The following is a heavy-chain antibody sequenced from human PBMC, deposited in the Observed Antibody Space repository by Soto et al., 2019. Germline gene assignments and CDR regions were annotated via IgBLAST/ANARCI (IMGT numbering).Heavy chain of an antibody. CDR3: ARDGSLDCPDY. D-gene: IGHD3-10*01. Sequence: GGSLRLSCAASRFTFSSYWMHWVRQAPGKGLVWVSRINSDGSSTSYADSVKGRFTISRDNAKNTLFLQMNSLRAEDTAVYYCARDGSLDCPDYWGQGTLVTVSS. V-gene: IGHV3-74*01. CDR2: INSDGSST. J-gene: IGHJ4*02. CDR1: RFTFSSYW.